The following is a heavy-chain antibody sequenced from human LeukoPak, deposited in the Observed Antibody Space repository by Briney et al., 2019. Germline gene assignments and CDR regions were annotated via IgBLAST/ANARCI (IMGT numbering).Heavy chain of an antibody. CDR1: GGSISSYY. J-gene: IGHJ5*02. V-gene: IGHV4-59*01. CDR2: IYYTGST. CDR3: ARSSSWYAWFDP. Sequence: SETLSLTCTVSGGSISSYYWSWIRQPPGKGLGGIGYIYYTGSTNYNPSLKSRVTISVDTSKNQFSLKLSSVTAADTAVYYCARSSSWYAWFDPWGQGALVTVSS. D-gene: IGHD6-13*01.